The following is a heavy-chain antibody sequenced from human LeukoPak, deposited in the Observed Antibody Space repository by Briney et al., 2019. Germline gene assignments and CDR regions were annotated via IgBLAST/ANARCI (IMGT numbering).Heavy chain of an antibody. Sequence: GGSLRLSCADSGFTFSDAWMSWVRQAPGRGLEWVGRIKSKTDGAATDYAAPVKGRFTISRDDSKNTLFLQMNSLRTEDTAVYYCATATMIRGVSDYWGQGTLVTVSS. CDR3: ATATMIRGVSDY. CDR2: IKSKTDGAAT. CDR1: GFTFSDAW. D-gene: IGHD3-10*01. J-gene: IGHJ4*02. V-gene: IGHV3-15*01.